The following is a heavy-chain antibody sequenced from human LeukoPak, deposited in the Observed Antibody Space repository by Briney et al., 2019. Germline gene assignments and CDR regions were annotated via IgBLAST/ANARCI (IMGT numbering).Heavy chain of an antibody. Sequence: SETLSLTCTVSGGSISSSSYSWGWIRQPPGKGLEWIGSIYYSGSTYYNPSLKSRVTISVDTSKNQFSLKLSPVTAADTAVYYCARDRAGAAAGLSNLNWFDPWGQGTLVTVSS. J-gene: IGHJ5*02. V-gene: IGHV4-39*07. D-gene: IGHD6-13*01. CDR3: ARDRAGAAAGLSNLNWFDP. CDR1: GGSISSSSYS. CDR2: IYYSGST.